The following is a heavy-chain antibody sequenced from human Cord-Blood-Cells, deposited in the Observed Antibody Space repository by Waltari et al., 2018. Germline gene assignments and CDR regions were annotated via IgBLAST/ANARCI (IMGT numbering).Heavy chain of an antibody. V-gene: IGHV1-2*06. CDR3: ARRVAEDGMDV. D-gene: IGHD2-15*01. Sequence: QVQLVQSGAEVKKPGASVKVTCKASGYXXXXXYMHXVRQAPGQRLEWMGRINHNSGGTNYAQKFQGRVTMTRDTSISTAYMELSRLRSDDTAVYYCARRVAEDGMDVWGQGTTVTVSS. J-gene: IGHJ6*02. CDR1: GYXXXXXY. CDR2: INHNSGGT.